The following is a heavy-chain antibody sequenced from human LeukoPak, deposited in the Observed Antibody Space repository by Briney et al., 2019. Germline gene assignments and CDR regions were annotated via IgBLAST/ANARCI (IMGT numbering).Heavy chain of an antibody. CDR2: INSDGSST. CDR3: ARGGGYSSSWYQT. D-gene: IGHD6-13*01. J-gene: IGHJ4*02. V-gene: IGHV3-74*01. CDR1: GFTFSSYW. Sequence: GASLRLSCAASGFTFSSYWMHWVRQAPGKGLVWVSRINSDGSSTSYADSVKGRFTISRDNAKNTLYLQMNSLRAEDTAVYYCARGGGYSSSWYQTWGQGTLVTVSS.